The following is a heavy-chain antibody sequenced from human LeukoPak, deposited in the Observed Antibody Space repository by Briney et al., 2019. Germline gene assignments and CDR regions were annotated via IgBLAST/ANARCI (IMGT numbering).Heavy chain of an antibody. CDR1: GGSISSYY. J-gene: IGHJ6*03. CDR3: ARSAYYYYYMDV. D-gene: IGHD2-2*01. CDR2: IYYSGST. V-gene: IGHV4-59*08. Sequence: PSETLSLTCTVSGGSISSYYWSWIRQPPGKGLEWIGYIYYSGSTNYNPSLKSRVTISVDTSKNQFSRKLSSVTAADTAVYYCARSAYYYYYMDVWGKGTTVTVSS.